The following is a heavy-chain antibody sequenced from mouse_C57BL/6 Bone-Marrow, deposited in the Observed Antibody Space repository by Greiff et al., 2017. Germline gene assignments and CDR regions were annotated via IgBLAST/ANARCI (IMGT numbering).Heavy chain of an antibody. D-gene: IGHD3-2*02. CDR2: IDPSDSYT. V-gene: IGHV1-69*01. Sequence: VQLQQPGAELVMPGASVKLSCKASGYTFTSYWMHWVKQRPGQGLEWIGEIDPSDSYTNYNQKFKGKSTLTVDKSSSTAYMPLSSLTSDDSAVYYFSIRASQAHCDYWGQGTTLTVSS. J-gene: IGHJ2*01. CDR3: SIRASQAHCDY. CDR1: GYTFTSYW.